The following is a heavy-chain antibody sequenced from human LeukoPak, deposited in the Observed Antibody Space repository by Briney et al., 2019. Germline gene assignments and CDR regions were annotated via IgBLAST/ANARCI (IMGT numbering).Heavy chain of an antibody. CDR1: GYTFTSYG. V-gene: IGHV1-18*01. J-gene: IGHJ6*02. CDR3: ALVPAAMSGYYYGMDV. CDR2: ISAYNGNT. D-gene: IGHD2-2*01. Sequence: ASVKVSCKASGYTFTSYGISWVRQAPGQGREWMGWISAYNGNTNYAQKLQGRVTMTTDTSTSTAYMELRSLRSDDTAVYYCALVPAAMSGYYYGMDVWGQGTTVTVSS.